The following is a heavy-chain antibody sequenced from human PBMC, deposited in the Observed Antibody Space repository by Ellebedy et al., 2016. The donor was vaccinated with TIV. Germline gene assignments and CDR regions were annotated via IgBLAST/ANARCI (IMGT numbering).Heavy chain of an antibody. CDR3: AREAVTRNYYYGMDV. D-gene: IGHD4-17*01. CDR2: IWHDGSNK. V-gene: IGHV3-33*01. CDR1: GFIFSSYG. J-gene: IGHJ6*02. Sequence: PGGSLRLSCAEPGFIFSSYGMHWVRQAPGKGLEWVAVIWHDGSNKYYADSVKGRFTISRDNSKNTLYLQMNSLRAEDTGIYYCAREAVTRNYYYGMDVWGQGTTVTVFS.